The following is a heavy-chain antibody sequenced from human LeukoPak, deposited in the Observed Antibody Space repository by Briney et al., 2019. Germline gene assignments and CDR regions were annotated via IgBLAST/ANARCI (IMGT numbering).Heavy chain of an antibody. D-gene: IGHD5-24*01. V-gene: IGHV3-23*01. CDR1: GFTFSSYG. Sequence: GGSLRLSCAASGFTFSSYGMSWVRQAPGKGLEWVSAISGSGGSTYYADSVKGRFTISRDNSKNTLYLQMNSLRAEDTAVYYCAKERDGYKVGGVDYWGQGILVTVSS. CDR3: AKERDGYKVGGVDY. CDR2: ISGSGGST. J-gene: IGHJ4*02.